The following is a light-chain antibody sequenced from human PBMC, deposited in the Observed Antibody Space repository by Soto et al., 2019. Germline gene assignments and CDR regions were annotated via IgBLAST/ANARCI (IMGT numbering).Light chain of an antibody. CDR3: QSYDNSLTGLHV. V-gene: IGLV1-40*01. Sequence: QSVLTQPPSVSGAPGQRVTISCTGSSSNIWAGYDVHWYQHLPGTAPQLLIYGNNYRPSGVPDRFSGSKSGTSASLAITGLQDDVEADYYCQSYDNSLTGLHVFGTGTKLTVL. CDR1: SSNIWAGYD. CDR2: GNN. J-gene: IGLJ1*01.